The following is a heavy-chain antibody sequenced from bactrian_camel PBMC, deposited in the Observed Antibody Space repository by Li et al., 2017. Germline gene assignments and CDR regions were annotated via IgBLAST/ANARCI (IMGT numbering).Heavy chain of an antibody. CDR2: ISNYGTT. J-gene: IGHJ6*01. CDR3: AADECRRGTTRPGY. V-gene: IGHV3S53*01. Sequence: QVQLVESGGGSVQAGGSLRLSCTASGYTVSSACLGWFRQAPGKERATVARISNYGTTTYADSVKGRFTISKDNAQNTLSLQMHSLKPEDTAMYYCAADECRRGTTRPGYWGQGTQVTVS. CDR1: GYTVSSAC. D-gene: IGHD2*01.